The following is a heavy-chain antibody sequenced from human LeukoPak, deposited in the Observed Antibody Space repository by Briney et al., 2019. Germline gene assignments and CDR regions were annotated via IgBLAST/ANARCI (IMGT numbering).Heavy chain of an antibody. Sequence: ASVKVSCKASGYTFTSYHINWVRQATGQGLEWVGWMNPNNSDIGYAQKFQGRVTMTRNTSISTAYMELSGLRSEDTAVYYCARADYDSSGYDAFDIWGQGTMVTVSS. CDR1: GYTFTSYH. J-gene: IGHJ3*02. CDR3: ARADYDSSGYDAFDI. V-gene: IGHV1-8*01. D-gene: IGHD3-22*01. CDR2: MNPNNSDI.